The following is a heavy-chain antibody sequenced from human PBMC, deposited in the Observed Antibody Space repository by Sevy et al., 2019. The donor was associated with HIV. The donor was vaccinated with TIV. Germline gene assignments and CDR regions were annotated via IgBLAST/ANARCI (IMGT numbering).Heavy chain of an antibody. D-gene: IGHD3-22*01. Sequence: GGCLRLSCAASGFTFSSYGMHWVRQAPGKGLEWVAVISYDGSNKYYADSVKGRFTISRDNSKNTLYLQMNSLRAEDTAVYYCAKDSSGYLDYWGQGTLVTVSS. CDR2: ISYDGSNK. CDR3: AKDSSGYLDY. J-gene: IGHJ4*02. V-gene: IGHV3-30*18. CDR1: GFTFSSYG.